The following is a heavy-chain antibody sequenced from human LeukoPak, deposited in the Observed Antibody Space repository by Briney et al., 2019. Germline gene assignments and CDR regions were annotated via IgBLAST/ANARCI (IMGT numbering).Heavy chain of an antibody. CDR1: GIPFKKYG. Sequence: GRSLRLSCAVSGIPFKKYGMHWVRQAPGKGLEWVATIWHDGSPTMYADSAKGRFTISREDSKNMLYLQMNSLRAEDTAEYYCVTHYKWDLLVHAFDFWGQGTRVTASS. CDR3: VTHYKWDLLVHAFDF. J-gene: IGHJ3*01. V-gene: IGHV3-33*01. D-gene: IGHD1-26*01. CDR2: IWHDGSPT.